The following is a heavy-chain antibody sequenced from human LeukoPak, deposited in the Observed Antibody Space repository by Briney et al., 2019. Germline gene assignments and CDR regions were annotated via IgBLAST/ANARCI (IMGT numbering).Heavy chain of an antibody. D-gene: IGHD6-6*01. Sequence: GGSLRLSCAASGFTFSSYAMSWVRQAPGEGLEWVSAISGSGGSTYYADSVKGRFTISRDNSKNTLYLQMNSLRAEDTAVYYCAKVGQYSSSLGFDYWGQGTLVTVSS. CDR2: ISGSGGST. V-gene: IGHV3-23*01. CDR1: GFTFSSYA. J-gene: IGHJ4*02. CDR3: AKVGQYSSSLGFDY.